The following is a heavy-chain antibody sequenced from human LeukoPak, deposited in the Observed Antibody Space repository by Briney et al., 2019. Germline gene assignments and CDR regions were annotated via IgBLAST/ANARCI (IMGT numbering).Heavy chain of an antibody. V-gene: IGHV4-39*01. CDR3: ARHRIAAADTRDYYYYGMGV. CDR2: IYYSGST. J-gene: IGHJ6*02. CDR1: GGSISSSSYY. Sequence: SSETLSLTCTVSGGSISSSSYYWGWIRQPPGKGLEWIGSIYYSGSTYYNPSLKSRVTISVDTSKNQFSLKLSSVTAADTAVYYCARHRIAAADTRDYYYYGMGVWGQGTTVTVSS. D-gene: IGHD6-13*01.